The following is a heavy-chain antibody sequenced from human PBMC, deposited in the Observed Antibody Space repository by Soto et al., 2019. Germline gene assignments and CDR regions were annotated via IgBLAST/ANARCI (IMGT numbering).Heavy chain of an antibody. D-gene: IGHD5-12*01. J-gene: IGHJ4*02. CDR3: ARRRGNGGFKYFDY. V-gene: IGHV3-11*01. Sequence: PGGSLRLSCAASGFTLSDYHMSWIRQAPGKGLEWVSDISNSGSTIYYADSVKGRFTISRDNAKNSLSLQMNSLRAEDTAVYYCARRRGNGGFKYFDYWGQGALVTVSS. CDR2: ISNSGSTI. CDR1: GFTLSDYH.